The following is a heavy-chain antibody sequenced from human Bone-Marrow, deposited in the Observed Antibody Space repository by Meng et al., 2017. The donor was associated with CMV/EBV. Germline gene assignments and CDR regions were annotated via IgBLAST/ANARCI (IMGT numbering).Heavy chain of an antibody. V-gene: IGHV1-69*05. Sequence: FTRYGRKWVRQAPGQGLEWMGGIIPIFGTANYAQKFQGRVTITTDESTSTAYMELSSLRSEDTAVYYCARAYHSYDSSGYYYPFDYWGQGTLVTVSS. J-gene: IGHJ4*02. D-gene: IGHD3-22*01. CDR1: FTRYG. CDR2: IIPIFGTA. CDR3: ARAYHSYDSSGYYYPFDY.